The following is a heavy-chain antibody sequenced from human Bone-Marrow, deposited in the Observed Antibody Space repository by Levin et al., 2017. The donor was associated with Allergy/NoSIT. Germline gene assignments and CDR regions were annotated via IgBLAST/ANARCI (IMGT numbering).Heavy chain of an antibody. CDR2: MNPNSGNT. D-gene: IGHD1-1*01. V-gene: IGHV1-8*01. Sequence: GESLKISCKASGYTFTSYDINWVRQATGQGLEWMGWMNPNSGNTGYAQKFQGRVTMTRNTSISTAYMELSSLRSEDTAVYYCARGLLTYVQLSKRRRLYYFDYWGQGTLVTVSS. J-gene: IGHJ4*02. CDR1: GYTFTSYD. CDR3: ARGLLTYVQLSKRRRLYYFDY.